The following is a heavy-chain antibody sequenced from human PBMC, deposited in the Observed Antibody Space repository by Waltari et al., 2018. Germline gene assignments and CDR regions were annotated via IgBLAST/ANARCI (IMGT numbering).Heavy chain of an antibody. CDR2: INPSGGST. D-gene: IGHD5-18*01. Sequence: QVQLVQSGAEVKKPGASVKVSCKASGYTFTSYYMHWVRQAPGQGLEWMGIINPSGGSTSNGQKFQGRVTMTRDTSTSTVYMELSSLRSEDTAVYYCARGGDTARGEGAFDIWGQGTMVTVSS. J-gene: IGHJ3*02. V-gene: IGHV1-46*01. CDR1: GYTFTSYY. CDR3: ARGGDTARGEGAFDI.